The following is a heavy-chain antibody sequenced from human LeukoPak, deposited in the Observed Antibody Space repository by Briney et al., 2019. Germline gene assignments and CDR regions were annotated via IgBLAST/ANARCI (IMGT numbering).Heavy chain of an antibody. Sequence: PSETLSLTCTVSGYSISSGYYWGWIRQPPGKGPEWIGSIYHSGSTYYNPSLKSRVTISVDTSKNQFSLKLSSVTAADTAVYYCARDRYQLLWSQGTLVTVSS. D-gene: IGHD2-2*01. CDR3: ARDRYQLL. V-gene: IGHV4-38-2*02. CDR1: GYSISSGYY. CDR2: IYHSGST. J-gene: IGHJ4*02.